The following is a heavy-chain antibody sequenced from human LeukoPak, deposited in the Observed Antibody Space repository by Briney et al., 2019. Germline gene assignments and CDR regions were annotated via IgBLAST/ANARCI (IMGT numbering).Heavy chain of an antibody. CDR3: ARGRSVGRRYFDY. V-gene: IGHV4-61*02. CDR1: GGSFSSGSYY. CDR2: IETSGST. Sequence: SETLSLTCTVSGGSFSSGSYYWSWIRQPAGKGLEWIGRIETSGSTNYNPSLKSRVTISVDTSKNQFSLKVSSVTAADTAVYYCARGRSVGRRYFDYWGQGTLVTVSS. D-gene: IGHD2-15*01. J-gene: IGHJ4*02.